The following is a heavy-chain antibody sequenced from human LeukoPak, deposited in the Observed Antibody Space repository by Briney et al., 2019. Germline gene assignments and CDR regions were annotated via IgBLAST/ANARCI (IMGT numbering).Heavy chain of an antibody. J-gene: IGHJ5*02. CDR2: INHSGST. Sequence: PGPLSLTCAVYGGSFSGYYWSWIPQPPGKGLEWFGEINHSGSTNYNPSLKSRATTSVDTSKNQFSLKLSSVTAADTAVYYCARGLGSSSRYNWFDPWGQATLVTVSS. CDR1: GGSFSGYY. D-gene: IGHD6-6*01. V-gene: IGHV4-34*01. CDR3: ARGLGSSSRYNWFDP.